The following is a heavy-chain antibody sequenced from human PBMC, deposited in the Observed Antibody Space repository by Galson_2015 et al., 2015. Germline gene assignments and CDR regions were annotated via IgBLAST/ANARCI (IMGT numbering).Heavy chain of an antibody. Sequence: SLRLSCAASGFTFSNYSMSWVRQAPGKGPEWISYITSRSSTIYYSDSVKGRFTISRDNAKNSLYLEMKSLRDEDTALYYCARGAGWLLDSWGQGTLVTVSS. CDR1: GFTFSNYS. J-gene: IGHJ4*02. D-gene: IGHD5-24*01. V-gene: IGHV3-48*02. CDR3: ARGAGWLLDS. CDR2: ITSRSSTI.